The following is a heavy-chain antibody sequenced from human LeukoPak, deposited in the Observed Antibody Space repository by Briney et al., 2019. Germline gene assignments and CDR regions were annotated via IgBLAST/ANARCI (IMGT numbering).Heavy chain of an antibody. Sequence: PGGSLRLSCAASGFTISSYAMHWVRQAPGKGLEWVAVISYDGGNKYYADSVKGRFTISRDNSKNTLYLQMNSLRAEDTAVYYCATLGVRFLEWLSNFDYWGQGTLVTVSS. D-gene: IGHD3-3*01. CDR2: ISYDGGNK. J-gene: IGHJ4*02. V-gene: IGHV3-30-3*01. CDR3: ATLGVRFLEWLSNFDY. CDR1: GFTISSYA.